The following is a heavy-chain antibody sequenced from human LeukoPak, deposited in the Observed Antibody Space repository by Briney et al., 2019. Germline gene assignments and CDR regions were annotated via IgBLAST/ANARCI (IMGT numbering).Heavy chain of an antibody. CDR1: GYTFTSYD. J-gene: IGHJ3*02. CDR2: MNPNSGNT. V-gene: IGHV1-8*03. D-gene: IGHD3-3*01. CDR3: ARGRRIFGVVIPYAFDI. Sequence: ASVKVSCKASGYTFTSYDINWVRQATGQGLEWMGWMNPNSGNTGYAQKFQGRVTITRNTSISTAYVELSSLRSEDTAVYYCARGRRIFGVVIPYAFDIWGQGTMVTVSS.